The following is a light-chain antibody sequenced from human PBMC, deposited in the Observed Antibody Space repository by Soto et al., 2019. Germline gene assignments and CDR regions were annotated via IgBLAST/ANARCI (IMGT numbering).Light chain of an antibody. CDR2: AAS. V-gene: IGKV1-39*01. J-gene: IGKJ1*01. CDR1: QSISTY. CDR3: QLSDGSWT. Sequence: DIQMTQSPSSLSASVGDSVTITCRASQSISTYLNWYQQKLGKAPKLLISAASSLQSGVPSRFSGSGSGTYFTLSISSLQPEDHATYYCQLSDGSWTFGQRTKVDIK.